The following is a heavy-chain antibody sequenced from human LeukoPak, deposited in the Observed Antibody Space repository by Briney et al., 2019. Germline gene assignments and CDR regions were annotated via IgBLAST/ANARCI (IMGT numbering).Heavy chain of an antibody. D-gene: IGHD6-13*01. CDR3: ARGQQLVRY. V-gene: IGHV4-59*01. Sequence: SETLSLTCTVSGGSISSYYWSWIRQPPGKGLEWIGYIYYSGNTNYNPSLKSRVTISVDTSKTQFSLKLSSVTAADTAVYYCARGQQLVRYWGQGTLVTVSS. J-gene: IGHJ4*02. CDR1: GGSISSYY. CDR2: IYYSGNT.